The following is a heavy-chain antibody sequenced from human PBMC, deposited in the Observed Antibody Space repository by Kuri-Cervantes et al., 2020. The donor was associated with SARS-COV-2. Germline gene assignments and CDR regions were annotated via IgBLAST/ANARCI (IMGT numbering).Heavy chain of an antibody. CDR3: ARNWSGYFPWVYYYGMDV. J-gene: IGHJ6*02. D-gene: IGHD3-3*01. CDR2: ISAYNGNT. Sequence: ASVKVSCKASGGTFSSYGISWVRQAPGQGLEWMGWISAYNGNTNYAQKLQGRVTMTTDTSTSTAYMELRSLRSDDTAVYYCARNWSGYFPWVYYYGMDVWGQGTTVTVSS. CDR1: GGTFSSYG. V-gene: IGHV1-18*01.